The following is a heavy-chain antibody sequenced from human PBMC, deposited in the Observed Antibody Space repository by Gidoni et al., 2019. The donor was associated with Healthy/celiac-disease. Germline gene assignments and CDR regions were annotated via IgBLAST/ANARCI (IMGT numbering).Heavy chain of an antibody. CDR2: IIPIFGTA. V-gene: IGHV1-69*01. CDR1: GGTFSSYV. J-gene: IGHJ6*02. D-gene: IGHD6-19*01. Sequence: QVQLVQSGAVVKKPGSSVKVSCKDSGGTFSSYVISWGRQAPGQWLEWMGGIIPIFGTANYAQKFQGRVTITADESTSTAYMELSSLRSEDTAVYYCARVAYSSGWYYYYGMDVWGQGTTVTVSS. CDR3: ARVAYSSGWYYYYGMDV.